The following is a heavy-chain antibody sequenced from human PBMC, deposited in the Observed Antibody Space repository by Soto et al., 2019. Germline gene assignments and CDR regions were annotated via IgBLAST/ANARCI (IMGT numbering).Heavy chain of an antibody. V-gene: IGHV3-30*18. J-gene: IGHJ2*01. CDR2: ISYDGNNK. CDR1: GFTFSSYG. D-gene: IGHD6-6*01. CDR3: AKDRLAARPYWDIDL. Sequence: QVQLVESGGGVVQPGRSLRLSCAASGFTFSSYGMHWVRQAPGKGLEWVAVISYDGNNKYHVDSVKGRFTISRDNSKNSLYLQMNSLKAEDTAVYYCAKDRLAARPYWDIDLWGRGTLVTVSS.